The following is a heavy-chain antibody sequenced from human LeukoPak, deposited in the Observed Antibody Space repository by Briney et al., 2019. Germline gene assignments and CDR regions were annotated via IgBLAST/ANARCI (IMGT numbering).Heavy chain of an antibody. J-gene: IGHJ3*02. Sequence: GASVKVSCKASGYIFTTYAMNWVRQAPGQGLEWMGWINTNSGNPTYGQGFTGRFVFSLDTSVSTAYLQISSLKAEDTAVYYCARDPELAGRAFDIWGQGTMVTVSS. CDR1: GYIFTTYA. D-gene: IGHD1-14*01. CDR2: INTNSGNP. V-gene: IGHV7-4-1*02. CDR3: ARDPELAGRAFDI.